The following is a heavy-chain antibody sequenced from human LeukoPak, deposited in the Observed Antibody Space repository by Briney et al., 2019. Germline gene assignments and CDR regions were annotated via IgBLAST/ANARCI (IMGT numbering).Heavy chain of an antibody. CDR3: ASATTYCGADCYPLDAFDI. D-gene: IGHD2-21*02. V-gene: IGHV1-2*02. CDR2: INPNSGGT. Sequence: ASVKVSCNASGYTFTGYYMHWVRQAPGQGLEWMGWINPNSGGTNYAQKFLGRITMTRDTSISTAYMELSRLRSDDTAVYYCASATTYCGADCYPLDAFDIWGQGTMVTVSS. CDR1: GYTFTGYY. J-gene: IGHJ3*02.